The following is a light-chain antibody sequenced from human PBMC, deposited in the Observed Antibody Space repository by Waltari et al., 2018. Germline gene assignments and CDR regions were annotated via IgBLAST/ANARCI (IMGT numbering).Light chain of an antibody. J-gene: IGLJ1*01. Sequence: QSALTQPASVSGSPGQSITISCTGTSSDVGGYNYVSWYQQHPGKAPKLMIYAVTNRPSGVSTRCSGSKSGNTASLTISGLQAEDEADYYCSSYTSSNTLGFGTGTKVTVL. CDR1: SSDVGGYNY. CDR3: SSYTSSNTLG. CDR2: AVT. V-gene: IGLV2-14*03.